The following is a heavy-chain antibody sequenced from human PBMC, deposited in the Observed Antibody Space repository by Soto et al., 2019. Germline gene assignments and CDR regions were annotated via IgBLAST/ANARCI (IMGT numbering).Heavy chain of an antibody. Sequence: GASVKVSCKASGGTFSSYTISWVRQAPGQGLEWMGRIIPILGIPTYAQKFQGRVTITADKSTSTAYMELSSLRSEDTAVYYCAWALYGDNVDYWGQGTLVTGSS. CDR3: AWALYGDNVDY. V-gene: IGHV1-69*02. CDR1: GGTFSSYT. CDR2: IIPILGIP. J-gene: IGHJ4*02. D-gene: IGHD4-17*01.